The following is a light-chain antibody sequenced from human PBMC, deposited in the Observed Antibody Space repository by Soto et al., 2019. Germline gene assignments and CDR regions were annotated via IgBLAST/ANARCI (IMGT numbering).Light chain of an antibody. CDR3: QHYNSYSEA. V-gene: IGKV1-5*03. CDR2: KAS. CDR1: QTISSW. J-gene: IGKJ1*01. Sequence: FRMPQSPSTLSGSVGDRVTITCRASQTISSWLAWYQQKPGKAPKLLIYKASTLKSGVPSRFSGSGSGTEFTLTISSLQPDDFATYYCQHYNSYSEAFGQGTKVDIK.